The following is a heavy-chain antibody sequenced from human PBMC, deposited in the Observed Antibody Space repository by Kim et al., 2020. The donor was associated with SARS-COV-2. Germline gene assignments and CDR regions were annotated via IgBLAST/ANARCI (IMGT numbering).Heavy chain of an antibody. D-gene: IGHD5-12*01. V-gene: IGHV1-3*02. J-gene: IGHJ4*02. CDR3: ARGGYSGYDLDY. Sequence: KYSQEFQGRVTITRDTSASTAYMELSSLRSEDMAVYYCARGGYSGYDLDYWGQGTLVTVSS.